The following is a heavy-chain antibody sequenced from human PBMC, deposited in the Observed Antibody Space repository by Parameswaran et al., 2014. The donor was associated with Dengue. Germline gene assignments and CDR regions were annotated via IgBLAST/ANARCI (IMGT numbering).Heavy chain of an antibody. CDR3: AKDMGPTYYYDSSGYYPTGGFDY. J-gene: IGHJ4*02. CDR2: ISWNSGSI. D-gene: IGHD3-22*01. Sequence: WIRQPPGKGLEWVSGISWNSGSIGYADSVKGRFTIPRDNAENSLYLQMNSLRAEDMALYYCAKDMGPTYYYDSSGYYPTGGFDYWGQGTLVTVSS. V-gene: IGHV3-9*03.